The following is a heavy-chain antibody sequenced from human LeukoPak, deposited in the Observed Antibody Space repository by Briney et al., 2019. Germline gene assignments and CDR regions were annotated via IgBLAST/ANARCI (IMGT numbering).Heavy chain of an antibody. CDR2: IKGDESAR. D-gene: IGHD1-26*01. J-gene: IGHJ4*02. CDR3: ARDVVGSLDY. Sequence: GGSLRLSCAASGFTFSSYWMAWVRQAPGRGLEWVANIKGDESARHQADSVKGRFTISRDNTRNSLYLQMTNLRGDDTAVYYCARDVVGSLDYWGQGTLVTVSS. CDR1: GFTFSSYW. V-gene: IGHV3-7*01.